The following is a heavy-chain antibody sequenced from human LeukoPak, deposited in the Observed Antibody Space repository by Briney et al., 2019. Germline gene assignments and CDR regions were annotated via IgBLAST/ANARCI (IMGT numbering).Heavy chain of an antibody. Sequence: SETLSLTCTVSGGSISSYYWSWIPQPPGKGLEWIGYIYYSGSTNYNPSLKSRVTISVDTSKNQFSLKLSSVTAADTAVYYCAREMGGRWSGENAFDIWGQGTMVTVSS. CDR3: AREMGGRWSGENAFDI. D-gene: IGHD4-23*01. J-gene: IGHJ3*02. V-gene: IGHV4-59*01. CDR2: IYYSGST. CDR1: GGSISSYY.